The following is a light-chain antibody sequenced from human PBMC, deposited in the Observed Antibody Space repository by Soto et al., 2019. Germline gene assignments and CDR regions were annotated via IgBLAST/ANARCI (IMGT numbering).Light chain of an antibody. CDR2: DAS. CDR1: QSVASNY. J-gene: IGKJ1*01. CDR3: QQYGSSPWT. V-gene: IGKV3-20*01. Sequence: EIVLTQSPGTLSLSPAQRATLSCRSSQSVASNYLGWYQQKPGQAPRVLIFDASIRATGIPDRFSGSGSGTDFTLTISRLEPEDFAVYYCQQYGSSPWTFGQGTKVDIK.